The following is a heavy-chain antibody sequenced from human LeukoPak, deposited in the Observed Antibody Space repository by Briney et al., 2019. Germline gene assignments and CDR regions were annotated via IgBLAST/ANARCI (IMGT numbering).Heavy chain of an antibody. V-gene: IGHV3-23*01. CDR2: SGGSVDQT. CDR1: GFRFNRKA. Sequence: PGGSLRLSCAASGFRFNRKAISWVRQAPGKGMEWVSSSGGSVDQTFYAGSVKGRCTISRDNSKNMVHLQMNSLTGEDTALYYCVRRGDASSGWGDHDFWGEGALVTVSS. J-gene: IGHJ4*02. D-gene: IGHD6-19*01. CDR3: VRRGDASSGWGDHDF.